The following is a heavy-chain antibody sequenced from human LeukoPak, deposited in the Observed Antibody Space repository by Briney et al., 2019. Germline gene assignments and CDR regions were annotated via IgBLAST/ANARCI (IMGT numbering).Heavy chain of an antibody. J-gene: IGHJ4*02. D-gene: IGHD3-9*01. CDR1: GFTFSSYT. V-gene: IGHV3-21*01. CDR3: AKDSPSYDILTGYYGMDY. Sequence: GGSLRLSCAASGFTFSSYTMNWVRQAPGKGLEWVSSISSSSSYIYYADSVKGRFTISRDNAKNSLYLQMNSLRAEDTAVYYCAKDSPSYDILTGYYGMDYWGQGTLVTVSS. CDR2: ISSSSSYI.